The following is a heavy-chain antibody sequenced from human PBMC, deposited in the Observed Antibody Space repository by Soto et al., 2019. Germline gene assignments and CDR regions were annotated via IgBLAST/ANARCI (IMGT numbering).Heavy chain of an antibody. CDR2: ISYDGSNK. CDR1: GFTFSSYA. D-gene: IGHD2-21*02. J-gene: IGHJ6*02. Sequence: QVQLVESGGGVVQPGRSLRLSCAASGFTFSSYAMHWVRQAPGKGLEWVAVISYDGSNKYYADSVKGRFTISRDNSKNTLYLQMSSLRAEDTAVYYCARDREIVVVTSMDTGPYYYYGMDVWGQGTTVTVCS. CDR3: ARDREIVVVTSMDTGPYYYYGMDV. V-gene: IGHV3-30-3*01.